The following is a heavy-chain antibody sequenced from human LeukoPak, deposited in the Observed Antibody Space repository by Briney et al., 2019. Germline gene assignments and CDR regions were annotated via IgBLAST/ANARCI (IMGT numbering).Heavy chain of an antibody. D-gene: IGHD3-3*02. CDR1: GGSISSGGSY. V-gene: IGHV4-31*03. J-gene: IGHJ2*01. CDR3: ARVSRPSWYFDL. CDR2: IYYSGST. Sequence: SEALSLTCTVSGGSISSGGSYWSWIRQHPGKGLEWIGYIYYSGSTYYNPSLKSRVTISVDTSKNQFSLKLSSVTAADTAVYYCARVSRPSWYFDLWGRGTLVTVSS.